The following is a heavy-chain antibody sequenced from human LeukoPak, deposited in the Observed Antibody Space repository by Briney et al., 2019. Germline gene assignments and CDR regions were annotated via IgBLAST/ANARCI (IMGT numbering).Heavy chain of an antibody. J-gene: IGHJ4*02. CDR3: AREPYDYVWGSYRYNFDY. D-gene: IGHD3-16*02. V-gene: IGHV4-4*07. CDR1: GGSISSYY. CDR2: IYTSGST. Sequence: SETLSLTCTVSGGSISSYYWSWIRQPAGKGLEWIGRIYTSGSTNYNPSLKSRVTMSVDTSKNQFSLKLSSVTAADTAVYYCAREPYDYVWGSYRYNFDYWGQGTLVTVSS.